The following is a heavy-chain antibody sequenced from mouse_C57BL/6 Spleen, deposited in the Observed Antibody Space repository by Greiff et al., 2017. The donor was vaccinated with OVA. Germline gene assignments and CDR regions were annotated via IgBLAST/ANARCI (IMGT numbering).Heavy chain of an antibody. CDR1: GYTFTSYW. J-gene: IGHJ4*01. D-gene: IGHD4-1*01. Sequence: QVQLQQPGAELVMPGASVKLSCKASGYTFTSYWMHWVKQRPGQGLEWIGVIDPSDSYTNYNQTFKCKSTLTVDKSSSTAYVQMSSLTSEDSAVYYCARSGTGYAMDYWGQGTSVTVSS. CDR3: ARSGTGYAMDY. V-gene: IGHV1-69*01. CDR2: IDPSDSYT.